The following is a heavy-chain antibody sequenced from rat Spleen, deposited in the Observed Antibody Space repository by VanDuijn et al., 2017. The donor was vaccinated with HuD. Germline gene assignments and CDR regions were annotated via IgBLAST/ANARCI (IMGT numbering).Heavy chain of an antibody. J-gene: IGHJ3*01. CDR1: GFTFSNAA. Sequence: EVQLVESGGGLVQSKESLKISCAASGFTFSNAAMYWVRQAPKKGLEWVASINWGGSSTYYPDNVKGRFTISRDNAKNALYLQMNNLRSEDTAIYYCIKVLGNWFAYWGQGTLVTVSS. D-gene: IGHD5-1*01. CDR2: INWGGSST. V-gene: IGHV5-29*01. CDR3: IKVLGNWFAY.